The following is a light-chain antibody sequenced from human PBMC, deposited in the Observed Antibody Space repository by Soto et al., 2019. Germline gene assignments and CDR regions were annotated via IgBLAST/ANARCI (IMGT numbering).Light chain of an antibody. V-gene: IGKV3-11*01. CDR1: QSVNKH. CDR2: DTS. CDR3: QQRGT. J-gene: IGKJ3*01. Sequence: EIVLTQSPATLSVSPGERATLSCRASQSVNKHLAWYQHRPGQAPRLLIYDTSCRAAGIPARFSGSGSGTDFTLTISSLEPEDLAVYYCQQRGTFGPGTKVDIK.